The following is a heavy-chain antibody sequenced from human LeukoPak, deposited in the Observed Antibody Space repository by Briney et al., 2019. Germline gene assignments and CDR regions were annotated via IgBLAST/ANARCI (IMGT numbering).Heavy chain of an antibody. V-gene: IGHV4-39*01. Sequence: SETLSLTCTVSGGSVSSSSYYWGWIRQPPGKGLEWIGSIYYSGSTYYNPSLESRVTISVDTSKNQFSLKLSSVTAADTAVYYCATSGWYLLPGVYWGQGTLVTVSS. CDR3: ATSGWYLLPGVY. J-gene: IGHJ4*02. CDR1: GGSVSSSSYY. D-gene: IGHD6-19*01. CDR2: IYYSGST.